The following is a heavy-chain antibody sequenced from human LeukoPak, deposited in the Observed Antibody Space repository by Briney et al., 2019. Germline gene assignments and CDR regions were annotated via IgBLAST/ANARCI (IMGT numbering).Heavy chain of an antibody. D-gene: IGHD3-3*01. CDR2: IKSDGST. J-gene: IGHJ4*02. CDR1: GFTFSSYW. Sequence: GGSLRLSCAASGFTFSSYWMHWVRQTPGKGLMWVARIKSDGSTIYADSVQGRFTISRDNSKNTLYLQMNSLRAEDTAVYYCAKSRSDVVDYWGQGTLVTVSS. CDR3: AKSRSDVVDY. V-gene: IGHV3-74*01.